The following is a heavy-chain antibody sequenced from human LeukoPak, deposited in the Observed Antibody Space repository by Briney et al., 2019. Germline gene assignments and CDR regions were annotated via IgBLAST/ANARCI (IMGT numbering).Heavy chain of an antibody. J-gene: IGHJ6*02. CDR3: ARVGSSWHLLGYGMDV. CDR2: ISAYNGNT. Sequence: RASVKVSCKASGGTFSSYAISWVRQAPGQGLEWMEWISAYNGNTNYAQKLQGRVTMTTDTSTSTAYMELRSLRSDDTAVHYCARVGSSWHLLGYGMDVWGQGTTVTVSS. V-gene: IGHV1-18*01. D-gene: IGHD6-13*01. CDR1: GGTFSSYA.